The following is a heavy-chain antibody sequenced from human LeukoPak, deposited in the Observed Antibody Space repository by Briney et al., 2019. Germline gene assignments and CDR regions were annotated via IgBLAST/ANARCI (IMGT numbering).Heavy chain of an antibody. CDR2: ISYDGSNK. D-gene: IGHD2-21*01. CDR3: AKDRWGSGWSSIYYYYGMDV. CDR1: GFTFSSYG. J-gene: IGHJ6*02. Sequence: PGRSLRLSCAASGFTFSSYGMHWVRQAPGKGLEWVAVISYDGSNKYYADSVKGRFTISRDNSKNTLYLQMNSLRAEDTAVYYCAKDRWGSGWSSIYYYYGMDVWGQGTTVTVSS. V-gene: IGHV3-30*18.